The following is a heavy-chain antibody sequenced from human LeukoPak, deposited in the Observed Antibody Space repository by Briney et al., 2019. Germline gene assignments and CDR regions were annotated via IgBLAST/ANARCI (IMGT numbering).Heavy chain of an antibody. J-gene: IGHJ6*03. CDR1: GGTFSSYT. V-gene: IGHV1-69*01. D-gene: IGHD2-2*01. CDR2: IIPIFGTA. CDR3: ARDRDSTSGSGRDYYSYYMDV. Sequence: SVKVSCKASGGTFSSYTISWVRRAPGQGLEWMGGIIPIFGTANYAQKFQGRVTITADESTSTAYMELSSLRSEDTAVYYCARDRDSTSGSGRDYYSYYMDVWGKGTTVTVSS.